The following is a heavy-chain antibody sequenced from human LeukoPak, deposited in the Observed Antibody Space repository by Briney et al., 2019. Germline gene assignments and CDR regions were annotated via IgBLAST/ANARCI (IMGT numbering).Heavy chain of an antibody. Sequence: GGSLRLSCVVSGFRFSSYWVTWVRQAPGKGLEWVAHIKQDGSEKYYVDSVKGRFTISRDNARNSLYLQMNSLRAEDTAVYYCARAKTSYCGDDCYATLQYWGQGTLVTVSS. CDR2: IKQDGSEK. CDR3: ARAKTSYCGDDCYATLQY. V-gene: IGHV3-7*01. CDR1: GFRFSSYW. D-gene: IGHD2-21*02. J-gene: IGHJ4*02.